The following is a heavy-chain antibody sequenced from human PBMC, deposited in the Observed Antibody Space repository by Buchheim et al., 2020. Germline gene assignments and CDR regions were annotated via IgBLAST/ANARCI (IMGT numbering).Heavy chain of an antibody. CDR1: GFTFSNYW. CDR3: ARGGGWILDY. V-gene: IGHV3-7*01. CDR2: IKEDGSDK. D-gene: IGHD5-18*01. J-gene: IGHJ4*02. Sequence: EVQVVESRGGLVQPGGSLRLSCAASGFTFSNYWMSWVRQAPGKGLEWVAIIKEDGSDKYYVDFVKGRFTISKDNAKNSLYLQMDSLRAEDTAVYYCARGGGWILDYWGQGT.